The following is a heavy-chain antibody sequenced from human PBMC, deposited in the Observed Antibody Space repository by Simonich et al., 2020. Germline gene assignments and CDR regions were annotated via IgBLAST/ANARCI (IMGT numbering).Heavy chain of an antibody. D-gene: IGHD2-2*01. CDR1: GFTFIGSG. J-gene: IGHJ3*02. Sequence: EVQLVESGGGLVQPGGSLRLSCAAAGFTFIGSGMHWGRQAQGKGLGRVSRINRDGRSTSNEESVKCRITISRDNAKNTRYLQMNSLRAEDTAVYYCASFNVVPAADAFDIWGQGTMVTVSS. V-gene: IGHV3-74*01. CDR3: ASFNVVPAADAFDI. CDR2: INRDGRST.